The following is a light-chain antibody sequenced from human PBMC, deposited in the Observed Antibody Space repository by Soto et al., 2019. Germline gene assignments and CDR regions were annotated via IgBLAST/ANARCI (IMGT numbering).Light chain of an antibody. CDR3: SSYTSSSTVL. Sequence: QSALTQPASVSGSPGQSITISCTGTSSDVGGYNYVSWYQQHPGKAPKLMIYEVSNRPSGVSNRFSGSKSGNTASLTISGLHAEDEDDYYCSSYTSSSTVLFGGGTNLTVL. CDR1: SSDVGGYNY. J-gene: IGLJ2*01. V-gene: IGLV2-14*01. CDR2: EVS.